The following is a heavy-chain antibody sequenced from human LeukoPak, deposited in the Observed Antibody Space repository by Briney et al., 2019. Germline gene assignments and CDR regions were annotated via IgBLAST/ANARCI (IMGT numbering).Heavy chain of an antibody. CDR1: GGSFSGYY. CDR2: INHSGST. V-gene: IGHV4-34*01. J-gene: IGHJ5*02. Sequence: SETLSLTCAVYGGSFSGYYWSWIRQPPGKGLEWLGEINHSGSTNYNPSLKSRVTISVDTSKNQFSLKLSSVTAADTAVYYCARGRYSYGDNWFDPWGQGTLVTVSS. CDR3: ARGRYSYGDNWFDP. D-gene: IGHD5-18*01.